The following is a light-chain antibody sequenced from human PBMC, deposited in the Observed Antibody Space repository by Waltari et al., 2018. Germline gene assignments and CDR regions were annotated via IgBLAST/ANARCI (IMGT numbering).Light chain of an antibody. CDR3: SSRDSSASHVL. V-gene: IGLV3-19*01. CDR2: GKN. Sequence: SSELNQDPAVSVALGQTVRIPCQGASLRASYASWYQQKSGQAPILVLFGKNKRPSGIPDRFSGYNSETTTSLTITGAQAEDEADYYCSSRDSSASHVLFAGGTKLTVL. J-gene: IGLJ2*01. CDR1: SLRASY.